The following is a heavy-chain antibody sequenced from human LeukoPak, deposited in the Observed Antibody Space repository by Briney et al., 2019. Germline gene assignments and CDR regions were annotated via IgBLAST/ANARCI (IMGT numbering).Heavy chain of an antibody. J-gene: IGHJ5*02. Sequence: SEALSLTCTVSGGSISGYYWSWIRQPPGKRLEWIGYIYDTGATNYNPSLKSRFTISIDTSKNQFSLNLSSVTAADTAVYHCARLPLIATTRGGFDPWGQGTLVTVSS. CDR2: IYDTGAT. D-gene: IGHD1/OR15-1a*01. V-gene: IGHV4-59*08. CDR1: GGSISGYY. CDR3: ARLPLIATTRGGFDP.